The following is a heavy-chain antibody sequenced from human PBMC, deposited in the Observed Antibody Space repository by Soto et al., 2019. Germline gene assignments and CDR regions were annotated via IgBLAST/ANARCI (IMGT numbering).Heavy chain of an antibody. J-gene: IGHJ4*02. CDR2: ISYDGSNK. D-gene: IGHD3-22*01. CDR3: AKNPGYYYDSTGCHFDY. CDR1: GFTFSSSG. V-gene: IGHV3-30*18. Sequence: PGGSLRLSCAASGFTFSSSGMHWVRQAPGRGLEWVAVISYDGSNKWYADSVTGRFTISRDDSKNTLYLQMNSLRAEDTAVYYCAKNPGYYYDSTGCHFDYWGQGTLVTVSS.